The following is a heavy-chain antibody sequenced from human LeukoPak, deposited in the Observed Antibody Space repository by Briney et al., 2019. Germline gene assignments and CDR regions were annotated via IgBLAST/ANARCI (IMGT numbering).Heavy chain of an antibody. CDR3: ARKQWLNS. V-gene: IGHV3-21*01. J-gene: IGHJ5*02. CDR2: ITTGGDDL. Sequence: GGSLRLSCAASGFTFSSYAMSWVRQAPGKGLEWVSSITTGGDDLYYSDSVKGRFTISRDNAKNSLFLQMNNLRAEDTAVYYCARKQWLNSWGQGTRVIVSS. CDR1: GFTFSSYA. D-gene: IGHD6-19*01.